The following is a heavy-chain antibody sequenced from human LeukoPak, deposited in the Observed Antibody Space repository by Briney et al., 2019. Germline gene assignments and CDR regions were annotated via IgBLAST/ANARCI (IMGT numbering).Heavy chain of an antibody. CDR1: GYSFTSYW. D-gene: IGHD2-15*01. J-gene: IGHJ4*02. CDR3: ARPDCSGGSCYEYYFDH. Sequence: GESLKISCKGSGYSFTSYWIGWVRQMPGKGLEWMGIIYPGDSDTRYSPSFQGQVTISADKSISTAYLQWSSLKASDTAMYYCARPDCSGGSCYEYYFDHWGQGTLVTVSS. CDR2: IYPGDSDT. V-gene: IGHV5-51*01.